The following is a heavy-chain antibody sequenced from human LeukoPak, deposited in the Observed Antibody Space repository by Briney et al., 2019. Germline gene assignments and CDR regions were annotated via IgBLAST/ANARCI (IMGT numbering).Heavy chain of an antibody. J-gene: IGHJ6*03. CDR3: AKDRVTTYYMDV. CDR2: ISYDGSNK. Sequence: PGGSLRLSCAASALTFGSYGMHWGRQAPGKGLEGVAVISYDGSNKYYADSVKGRFTISRDNSKNTLYLQMNSLRAEDTAVYYCAKDRVTTYYMDVWGKGTTVTVSS. D-gene: IGHD4-17*01. CDR1: ALTFGSYG. V-gene: IGHV3-30*18.